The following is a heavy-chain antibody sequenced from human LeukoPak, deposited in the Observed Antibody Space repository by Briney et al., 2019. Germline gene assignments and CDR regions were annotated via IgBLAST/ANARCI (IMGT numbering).Heavy chain of an antibody. CDR2: ISGSGGST. J-gene: IGHJ6*02. Sequence: GGSLRLSCAASGFTFSSYAMSWVRQAPGKGLEWVSAISGSGGSTYYADSVKGRFTISRDNSKNTLYLQMNSLRVEDTAVYYCARGGLAPYYGMDVWGQGTTVTVSS. CDR3: ARGGLAPYYGMDV. V-gene: IGHV3-23*01. CDR1: GFTFSSYA.